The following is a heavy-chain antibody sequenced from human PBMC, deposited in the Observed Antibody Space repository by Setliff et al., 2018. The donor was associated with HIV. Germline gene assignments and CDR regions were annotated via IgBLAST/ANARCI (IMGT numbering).Heavy chain of an antibody. CDR1: GGSIGSSNYY. Sequence: TLSLTCTVSGGSIGSSNYYWGWIRQPPGKGREWLALIYWDDDKRYSPSLQSRLTVTKDTSKNQVVLTMTNLDPVDTATYYCAHTQNYYDSSGYFFDYLGQGTLVTVSS. J-gene: IGHJ4*02. CDR2: IYWDDDK. CDR3: AHTQNYYDSSGYFFDY. V-gene: IGHV2-5*02. D-gene: IGHD3-22*01.